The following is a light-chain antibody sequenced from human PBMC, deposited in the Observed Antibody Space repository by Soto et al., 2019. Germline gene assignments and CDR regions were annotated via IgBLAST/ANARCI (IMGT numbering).Light chain of an antibody. CDR3: AAWDYSLDGWV. J-gene: IGLJ3*02. CDR1: RSNIGSNT. V-gene: IGLV1-44*01. Sequence: QSVLTQPPSASGTPGQRVTISCSGSRSNIGSNTANWYQLLPGTAPKLLIYSNNQRPSGVPDRFSGSKSGTSASLAISGPQSEDEADYYCAAWDYSLDGWVFGGGTKLTVL. CDR2: SNN.